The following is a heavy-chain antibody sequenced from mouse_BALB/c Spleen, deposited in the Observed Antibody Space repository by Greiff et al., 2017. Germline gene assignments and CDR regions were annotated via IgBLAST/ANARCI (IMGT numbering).Heavy chain of an antibody. V-gene: IGHV10-1*02. J-gene: IGHJ4*01. D-gene: IGHD2-3*01. CDR2: IRSKSNNYAT. CDR3: VRQGWNYAMDY. CDR1: GFTFNTYA. Sequence: EVQGVESGGGLVQPKGSLKLSCAASGFTFNTYAMNWVRQAPGKGLEWVARIRSKSNNYATYYADSVKDRFTISRDDSQSMLYLQMNNLKTEDTAMYYCVRQGWNYAMDYWGQGTSVTVSS.